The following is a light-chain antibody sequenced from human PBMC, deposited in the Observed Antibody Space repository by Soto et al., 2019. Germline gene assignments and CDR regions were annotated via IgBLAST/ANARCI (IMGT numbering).Light chain of an antibody. CDR2: AAS. V-gene: IGKV1-27*01. J-gene: IGKJ4*01. CDR1: XXIXXY. Sequence: DIQXTXXXXSXSASXGXXXXXTCXAXXXIXXYLAWYQQKPGKVPKLLIYAASTLQWGVPSRFSGSGSGTDFTLTISSLQPEDVATYYCQKYNSAPGTFGGGTKVEVK. CDR3: QKYNSAPGT.